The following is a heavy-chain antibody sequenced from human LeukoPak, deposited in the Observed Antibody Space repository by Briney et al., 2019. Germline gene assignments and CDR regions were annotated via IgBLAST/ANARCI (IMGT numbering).Heavy chain of an antibody. J-gene: IGHJ4*02. CDR3: ARVTWGNYVFDY. V-gene: IGHV4-61*02. D-gene: IGHD1-7*01. CDR1: GGSISSGSYY. CDR2: IYTSGST. Sequence: PSETLSLTCTVSGGSISSGSYYWSWIRQPAGKGLEWIGRIYTSGSTNYNPSLKSRVTISVDTSKNQFSLKLSSVTAADTAVYYCARVTWGNYVFDYWGQGTLVTVSS.